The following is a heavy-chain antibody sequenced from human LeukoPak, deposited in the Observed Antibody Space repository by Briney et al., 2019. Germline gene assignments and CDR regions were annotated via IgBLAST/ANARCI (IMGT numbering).Heavy chain of an antibody. CDR3: ARQTYYGDYGGSDWFDP. D-gene: IGHD4-17*01. J-gene: IGHJ5*02. Sequence: SETLSLTCAVYGGSFSGYYWSWIRQPPGKGLEWIGEINHSGSTNYNPSLKSRVTISVDTSKNQFSLKLSSVTAADTAVYYCARQTYYGDYGGSDWFDPWGQGTLVTVSS. V-gene: IGHV4-34*01. CDR1: GGSFSGYY. CDR2: INHSGST.